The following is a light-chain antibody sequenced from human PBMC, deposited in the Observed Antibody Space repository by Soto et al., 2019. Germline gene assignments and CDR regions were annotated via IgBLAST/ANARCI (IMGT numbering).Light chain of an antibody. Sequence: QPVLTQPPSSSASPGESARLTCTLPSDINVGSYNIYWYQQKPGSPPRYLLYYYSDSDKGQGSGVPSRFSGSKDASANTGIFLTSGLQSEEGADYYFMFWPSKAHVFFGGGTKLTAL. V-gene: IGLV5-37*01. CDR3: MFWPSKAHVF. CDR1: SDINVGSYN. J-gene: IGLJ2*01. CDR2: YYSDSDK.